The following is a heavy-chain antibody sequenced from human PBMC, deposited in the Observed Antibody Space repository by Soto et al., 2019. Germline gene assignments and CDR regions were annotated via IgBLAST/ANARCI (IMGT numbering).Heavy chain of an antibody. D-gene: IGHD2-15*01. CDR1: GFTFSSYA. Sequence: PGGSLRLSCAASGFTFSSYAMHWVRQAPGKGLEWVAVISYDGSNKYYADSVKGRFTISRDNSKNTLYLQMNSLRAEDTAVYYCARDLRYCSGGSCFYYYYYGMDVWGQGTTVTVSS. J-gene: IGHJ6*02. CDR3: ARDLRYCSGGSCFYYYYYGMDV. V-gene: IGHV3-30-3*01. CDR2: ISYDGSNK.